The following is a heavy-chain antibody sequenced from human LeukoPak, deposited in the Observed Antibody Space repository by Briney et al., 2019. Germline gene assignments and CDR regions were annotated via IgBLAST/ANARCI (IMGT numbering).Heavy chain of an antibody. CDR2: ISGVNT. V-gene: IGHV3-23*01. J-gene: IGHJ4*02. CDR1: GFAFSNYA. Sequence: GGSLRLSCATSGFAFSNYARSWFRQAPGKGLEWVSGISGVNTYYADSVKGRFTISRDNSKNVLYVQMNRLRVEDTAVYFCAKDVCTSPRCLLYSDSWGQGTLVTVSS. CDR3: AKDVCTSPRCLLYSDS. D-gene: IGHD2-8*01.